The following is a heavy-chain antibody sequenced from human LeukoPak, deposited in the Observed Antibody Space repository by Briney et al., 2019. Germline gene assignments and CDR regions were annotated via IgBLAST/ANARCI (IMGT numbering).Heavy chain of an antibody. CDR1: GYTLTELS. V-gene: IGHV1-24*01. J-gene: IGHJ3*02. D-gene: IGHD3-22*01. CDR2: FDPEDGET. Sequence: ASVRVSCKVSGYTLTELSMHWVRQAPGKGLEWMGGFDPEDGETIYAQKFQGRVTMTEDTSTDTAYMELSSLRSEDTAVYYCATPRSDYYDSSGYSPGAFDIWGQGTMVTVSS. CDR3: ATPRSDYYDSSGYSPGAFDI.